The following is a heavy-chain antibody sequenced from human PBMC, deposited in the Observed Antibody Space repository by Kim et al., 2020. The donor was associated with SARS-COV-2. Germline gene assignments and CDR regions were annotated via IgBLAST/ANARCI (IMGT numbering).Heavy chain of an antibody. CDR2: IIPILGIA. Sequence: SVKVSCKASGGTFSSYAISWVRQAPGQGLEWMGRIIPILGIANYAQKFQGRVTITADKSTSTAYMELSSLRSEDTAVYYCAPYYHGSGRVDWGQGTLVTVSS. J-gene: IGHJ4*02. V-gene: IGHV1-69*04. D-gene: IGHD3-10*01. CDR3: APYYHGSGRVD. CDR1: GGTFSSYA.